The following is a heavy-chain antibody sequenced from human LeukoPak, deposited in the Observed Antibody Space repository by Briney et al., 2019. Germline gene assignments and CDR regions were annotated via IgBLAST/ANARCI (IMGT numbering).Heavy chain of an antibody. D-gene: IGHD3-9*01. CDR2: ISSSSNKI. J-gene: IGHJ4*02. V-gene: IGHV3-48*01. Sequence: GGSLRLSCAASGFAFSSYSMNWVRQAPGKGLEWVSYISSSSNKIYYADSVKGRFTISRDNAKNLLNLQMNSLRAEDTAVYYCAKSHQRYFEVLDLWGQGTLVTVSS. CDR1: GFAFSSYS. CDR3: AKSHQRYFEVLDL.